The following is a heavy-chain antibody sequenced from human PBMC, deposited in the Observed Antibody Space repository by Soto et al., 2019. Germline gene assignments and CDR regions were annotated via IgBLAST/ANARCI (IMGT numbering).Heavy chain of an antibody. CDR3: ARRKFVEFFFINVDVYDMDV. CDR1: GFTLSNYA. D-gene: IGHD3-3*01. CDR2: ISSDSRYI. J-gene: IGHJ6*02. Sequence: EVQLVESGGGLVQPGGSLRLSCAASGFTLSNYAVNWVRQAPGKGLEWVSYISSDSRYIYYGDSVKGRFTISRDNARNSVYLQMNSLRDEDTAVYYCARRKFVEFFFINVDVYDMDVWGQGTPVTVSS. V-gene: IGHV3-48*02.